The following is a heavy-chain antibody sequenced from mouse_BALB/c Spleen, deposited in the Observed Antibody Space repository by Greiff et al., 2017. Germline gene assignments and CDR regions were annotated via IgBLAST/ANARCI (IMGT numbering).Heavy chain of an antibody. CDR2: INPGCGGT. Sequence: VKLQESGAELVRPGTSVKVSCKASGYAFTNYLIEWVKQRPGQGLEWIGVINPGCGGTNYNEKFKGKATLTADKSSSTAYMQLSSLTSDDSAVYFCARDGYGYYFDYWGQGTTLTVSS. D-gene: IGHD2-2*01. CDR1: GYAFTNYL. J-gene: IGHJ2*01. V-gene: IGHV1-54*01. CDR3: ARDGYGYYFDY.